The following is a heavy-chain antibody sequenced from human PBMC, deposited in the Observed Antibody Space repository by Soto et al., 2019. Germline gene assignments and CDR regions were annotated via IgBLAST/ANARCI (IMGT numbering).Heavy chain of an antibody. CDR2: INHSGST. CDR3: ARGPLRYSSSSGWFDP. CDR1: GGSFSGYY. V-gene: IGHV4-34*01. J-gene: IGHJ5*02. D-gene: IGHD6-6*01. Sequence: PSETLSLTCAVYGGSFSGYYWSWIRQPPGKGLEWIGEINHSGSTNCNPSLKSRVTISVDTSKNQFSLKLSSVTAADTAVYYCARGPLRYSSSSGWFDPWGQGTLVTVSS.